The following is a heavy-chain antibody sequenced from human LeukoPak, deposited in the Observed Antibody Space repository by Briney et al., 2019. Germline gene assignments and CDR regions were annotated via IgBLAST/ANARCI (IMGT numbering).Heavy chain of an antibody. CDR3: ARFIVVVPAAPEGVDY. V-gene: IGHV1-2*02. D-gene: IGHD2-2*01. CDR2: INPNSGGT. Sequence: ASVKVSCKASGYTFTGYYMHWVRQAPGQGLEWMGWINPNSGGTNYAQKFQGRVTMTRDTSISTAYMELSRLRSDDTAVYYCARFIVVVPAAPEGVDYWGQGTPVTVSS. CDR1: GYTFTGYY. J-gene: IGHJ4*02.